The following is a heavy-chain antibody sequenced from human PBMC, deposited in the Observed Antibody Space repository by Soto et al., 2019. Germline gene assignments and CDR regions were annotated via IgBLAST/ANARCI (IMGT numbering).Heavy chain of an antibody. D-gene: IGHD2-8*01. J-gene: IGHJ6*02. CDR3: TGAGGCTRLYYDMAV. Sequence: GAAVKVACKACGGRCRTYTTSWVRQAPGQSLEWVGGIISMFGTVNYAQKLPDRVTITPDESTSTAYMELTNLRSEHTAVYYCTGAGGCTRLYYDMAVWGQGTTVTVSS. CDR1: GGRCRTYT. CDR2: IISMFGTV. V-gene: IGHV1-69*13.